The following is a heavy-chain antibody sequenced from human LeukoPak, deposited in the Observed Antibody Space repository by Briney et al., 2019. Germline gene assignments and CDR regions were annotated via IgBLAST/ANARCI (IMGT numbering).Heavy chain of an antibody. CDR3: ARRDYYDSSGYPESGAYYYYYGMDV. J-gene: IGHJ6*02. D-gene: IGHD3-22*01. CDR2: IDPSDSYT. Sequence: PGESLRISCKGSGYSFTSYWISWVRQMHGKGLAWMGRIDPSDSYTNYSPSFQGHVTISADKSISTAYLQWSSLKGSDTAMYYCARRDYYDSSGYPESGAYYYYYGMDVWGQGTTVTVSS. V-gene: IGHV5-10-1*01. CDR1: GYSFTSYW.